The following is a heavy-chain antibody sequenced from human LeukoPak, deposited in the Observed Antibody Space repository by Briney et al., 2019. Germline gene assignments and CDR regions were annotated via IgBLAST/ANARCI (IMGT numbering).Heavy chain of an antibody. Sequence: PGGSLRLFCAASGFTFSSYEMNWVRQAPGKGLEWVSYISTSGSTIYYADSVKGRFTISRDNAKNSLYLQMNSLRAEDTAVYYCARGIVATTKGLDYWGQGTLVSVSS. CDR1: GFTFSSYE. V-gene: IGHV3-48*03. CDR2: ISTSGSTI. CDR3: ARGIVATTKGLDY. D-gene: IGHD5-12*01. J-gene: IGHJ4*02.